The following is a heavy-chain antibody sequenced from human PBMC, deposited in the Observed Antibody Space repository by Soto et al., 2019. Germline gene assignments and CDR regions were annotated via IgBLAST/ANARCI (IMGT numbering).Heavy chain of an antibody. CDR3: ARERGTAMDPSPFDY. J-gene: IGHJ4*02. D-gene: IGHD5-18*01. CDR1: GFTFSGYA. CDR2: ISYDGSNK. V-gene: IGHV3-30-3*01. Sequence: PGGSLRLSCAASGFTFSGYAMHWVRQAPGKGLEWVAVISYDGSNKYYADSVKGRFTISRDNSKNTLYLQMNSLRAEDTAVYYCARERGTAMDPSPFDYWGQGTLVTVSS.